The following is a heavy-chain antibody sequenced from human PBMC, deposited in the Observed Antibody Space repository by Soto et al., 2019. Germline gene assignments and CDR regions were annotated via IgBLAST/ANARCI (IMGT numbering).Heavy chain of an antibody. V-gene: IGHV3-66*01. CDR2: IYSGGST. Sequence: EVQLVESGGGLVQPGGSLRLSCAASGFTVSSNYMSWVRQAPGKGLEWVSVIYSGGSTYYADSVKGRFTISRDNSKNTLYLQMNSLRAEDTAVYYCARDRISGSYPYYYYGMDFWGQGTTVTVSS. CDR1: GFTVSSNY. CDR3: ARDRISGSYPYYYYGMDF. J-gene: IGHJ6*02. D-gene: IGHD1-26*01.